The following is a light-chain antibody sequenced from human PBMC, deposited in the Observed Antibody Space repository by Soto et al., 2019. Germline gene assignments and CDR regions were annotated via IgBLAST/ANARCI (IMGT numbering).Light chain of an antibody. CDR2: GAL. V-gene: IGKV3-20*01. Sequence: EIVLTQSPGTLSLSPGERATLSCRASQTVSSRFLAWYQQKPGQAPRLLIYGALSRATGIPGRFSGSGSGTDFTLTISRLEPEDFAVYYCQHYDTLSFGQGTRLEIK. CDR3: QHYDTLS. J-gene: IGKJ5*01. CDR1: QTVSSRF.